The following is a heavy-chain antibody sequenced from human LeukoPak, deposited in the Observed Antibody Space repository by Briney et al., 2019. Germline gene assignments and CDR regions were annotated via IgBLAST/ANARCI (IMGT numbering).Heavy chain of an antibody. CDR3: ARGDYYYGSGSLAYFDS. CDR2: IYYSGTT. J-gene: IGHJ4*02. CDR1: GGSISSSSYY. V-gene: IGHV4-39*01. D-gene: IGHD3-10*01. Sequence: PSETLSLTFTVSGGSISSSSYYWGWIRQPPGEGLEWIGSIYYSGTTYYNPSLKSRVTISVDTSKNQFSLKLSSVTAADTAVYYCARGDYYYGSGSLAYFDSWGQGTLVTVSS.